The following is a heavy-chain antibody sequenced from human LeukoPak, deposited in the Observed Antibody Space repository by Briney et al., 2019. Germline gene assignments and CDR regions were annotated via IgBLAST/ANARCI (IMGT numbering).Heavy chain of an antibody. Sequence: PGGSLRLSCAASGFTFSNYWMSWVRQAPGKGLEWVSVIYSGGSTYYADSVKGRFTISRDNSKNTLYLQINSLRAEDTAVYYCASRPWEPAGGFDYWGQGTLVTVSS. J-gene: IGHJ4*02. CDR1: GFTFSNYW. CDR3: ASRPWEPAGGFDY. D-gene: IGHD1-26*01. CDR2: IYSGGST. V-gene: IGHV3-53*01.